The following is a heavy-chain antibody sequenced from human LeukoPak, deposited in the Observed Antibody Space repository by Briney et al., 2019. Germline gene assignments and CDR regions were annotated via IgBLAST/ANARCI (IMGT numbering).Heavy chain of an antibody. D-gene: IGHD5/OR15-5a*01. J-gene: IGHJ4*02. CDR3: ARHLVATLSVFDY. Sequence: SETLSLTCTVSGGSINSYYWSWIRQSPGRGLEWIGYIYYSGTSSYHPSLESRVTMSIDTSKSQFSLNLTSVTAADAAVYYCARHLVATLSVFDYWGQGALVTVSS. V-gene: IGHV4-59*08. CDR1: GGSINSYY. CDR2: IYYSGTS.